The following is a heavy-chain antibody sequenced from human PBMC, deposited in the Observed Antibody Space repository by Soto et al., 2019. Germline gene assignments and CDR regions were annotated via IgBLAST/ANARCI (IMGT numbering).Heavy chain of an antibody. CDR3: ACFPEAVADAECDY. D-gene: IGHD6-19*01. CDR2: IYYSGST. Sequence: QLQLQESGPGLVKPSETLSLTCTVSGGSISSSSYYWGWIRQPPGKGLEWIGNIYYSGSTHYNPSLKSRVTISVDTSKKQSSLKLSSVTAADTAVYYCACFPEAVADAECDYWGQGTLVTVSS. CDR1: GGSISSSSYY. V-gene: IGHV4-39*01. J-gene: IGHJ4*02.